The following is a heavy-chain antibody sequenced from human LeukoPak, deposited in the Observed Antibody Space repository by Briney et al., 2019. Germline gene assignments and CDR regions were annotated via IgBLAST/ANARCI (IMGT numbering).Heavy chain of an antibody. CDR3: AKGAYDYIEIAYFDS. CDR2: LIGSSGST. D-gene: IGHD5-12*01. J-gene: IGHJ4*02. V-gene: IGHV3-23*01. CDR1: GFTSTKYA. Sequence: GGSLRLSCSASGFTSTKYAMNWVRQAPGKVLEWVSVLIGSSGSTDYADSVKGRFTMSRDISKNTLFLQMNSLRAEDTAIYYCAKGAYDYIEIAYFDSWGQGTLVTVSS.